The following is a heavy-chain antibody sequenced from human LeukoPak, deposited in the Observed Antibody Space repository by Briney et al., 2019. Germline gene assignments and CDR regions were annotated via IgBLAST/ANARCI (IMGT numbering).Heavy chain of an antibody. CDR1: GGTFSSYA. J-gene: IGHJ4*02. CDR3: AESSSWYEILVY. D-gene: IGHD6-13*01. V-gene: IGHV1-69*13. CDR2: IIPIFGTA. Sequence: ASVTVSCTASGGTFSSYAISWVRQAPGQGLEWMGGIIPIFGTANYAQKFQGRVTITADESTSTAYMELSSLRSEDTAVYYCAESSSWYEILVYWGQGTLVTVSS.